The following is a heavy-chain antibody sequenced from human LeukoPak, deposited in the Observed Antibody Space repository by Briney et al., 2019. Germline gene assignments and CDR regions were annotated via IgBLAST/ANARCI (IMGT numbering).Heavy chain of an antibody. CDR1: GGTFSSYA. V-gene: IGHV1-69*13. CDR3: ARDDSSGYYSNWFDP. J-gene: IGHJ5*02. CDR2: IIPIFGTA. D-gene: IGHD3-22*01. Sequence: GASVKVSCKASGGTFSSYAISWVRQAPGQGLEWMGGIIPIFGTANYAQKFQGRVTITADGSTSTAYMELSSLRSEDTAVYYCARDDSSGYYSNWFDPWGQGTLVTVSS.